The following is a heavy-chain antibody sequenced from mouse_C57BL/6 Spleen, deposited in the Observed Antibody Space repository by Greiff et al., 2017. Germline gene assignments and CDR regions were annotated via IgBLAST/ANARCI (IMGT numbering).Heavy chain of an antibody. D-gene: IGHD1-1*01. CDR2: IDPSDSET. V-gene: IGHV1-52*01. Sequence: QVQLQQPGAELVRPGSSVKLSCKASGYTFTSYWLHWVKQRPIQGLEWIGNIDPSDSETHYNQKFKDKATLTVDKSSSTAYMQLSSLTSEDSAAYYCARGGSSLFDYWGQGTTLTVSS. J-gene: IGHJ2*01. CDR3: ARGGSSLFDY. CDR1: GYTFTSYW.